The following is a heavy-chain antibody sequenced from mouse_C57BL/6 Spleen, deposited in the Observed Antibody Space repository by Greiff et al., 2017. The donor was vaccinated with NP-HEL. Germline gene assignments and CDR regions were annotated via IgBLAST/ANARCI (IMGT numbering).Heavy chain of an antibody. CDR1: GYTFTSYW. D-gene: IGHD2-3*01. CDR3: ARHDGSFAY. CDR2: IDPSDSYT. V-gene: IGHV1-69*01. Sequence: VQLQQSGAELVMPGASVKLSCKASGYTFTSYWMHWVKQRPGQGLEWIGEIDPSDSYTNYNQKFKGKSTLTVDKSSSTAYMQLSSLTSEDSAVYYCARHDGSFAYWGQGTLVTVSA. J-gene: IGHJ3*01.